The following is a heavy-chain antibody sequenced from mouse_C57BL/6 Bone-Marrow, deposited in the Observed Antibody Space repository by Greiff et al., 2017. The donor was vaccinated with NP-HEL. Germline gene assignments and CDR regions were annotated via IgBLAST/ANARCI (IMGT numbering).Heavy chain of an antibody. CDR3: ARREWLLYYFDY. Sequence: VQLKESGPELVKPGASVKISCKASGYSFTGYYMNWVKQSPEKSLEWIGEINPSTGGTTYNQKFKAKATLTVDKSSSTAYMQLKSLTSEDSAVYYCARREWLLYYFDYWGQGTTLTVSS. CDR1: GYSFTGYY. CDR2: INPSTGGT. V-gene: IGHV1-42*01. J-gene: IGHJ2*01. D-gene: IGHD2-3*01.